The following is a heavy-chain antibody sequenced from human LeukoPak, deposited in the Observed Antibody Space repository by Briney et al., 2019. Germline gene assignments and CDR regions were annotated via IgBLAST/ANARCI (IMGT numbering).Heavy chain of an antibody. Sequence: SETLSLTCAVYGGSFSGYYWSWIRQPPGKGLEWIGEINHSGSTNYNPSLKSRVTISVDTSKNQFSLKLCSVTAADTAVYYCARTAAGLAIGDYYYGMDVWGKGTTVTVSS. J-gene: IGHJ6*04. V-gene: IGHV4-34*01. CDR1: GGSFSGYY. CDR3: ARTAAGLAIGDYYYGMDV. CDR2: INHSGST. D-gene: IGHD6-13*01.